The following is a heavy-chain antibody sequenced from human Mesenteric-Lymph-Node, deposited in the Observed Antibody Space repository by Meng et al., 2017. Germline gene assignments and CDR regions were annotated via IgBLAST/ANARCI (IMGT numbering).Heavy chain of an antibody. CDR2: VYTSGSP. D-gene: IGHD2-15*01. CDR3: AREGWSCSGGSCYSGYLDY. J-gene: IGHJ4*02. CDR1: SSGNYH. Sequence: SETLSLTCTVSSSGNYHWGWIRQPAGKGLEWIGRVYTSGSPDYNPSLKSRVTTSVDTSKNQFSLKLSSVTAADTAVYYCAREGWSCSGGSCYSGYLDYWGQGTLVTVSS. V-gene: IGHV4-61*02.